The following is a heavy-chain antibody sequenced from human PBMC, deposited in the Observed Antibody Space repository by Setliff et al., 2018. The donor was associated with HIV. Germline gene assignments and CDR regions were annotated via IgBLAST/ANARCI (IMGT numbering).Heavy chain of an antibody. CDR2: IYYNEKT. J-gene: IGHJ3*02. V-gene: IGHV4-39*07. Sequence: SETLSLTCTVSGGSASNSRYYWAWIRQPPGKGLEYIGSIYYNEKTYYIPSLKSRITISVDTSKNQFSLKLNSVTAADTAVYYCATIPAYYYGSGSYPGAFDIWGQGTMVTVSS. CDR3: ATIPAYYYGSGSYPGAFDI. CDR1: GGSASNSRYY. D-gene: IGHD3-10*01.